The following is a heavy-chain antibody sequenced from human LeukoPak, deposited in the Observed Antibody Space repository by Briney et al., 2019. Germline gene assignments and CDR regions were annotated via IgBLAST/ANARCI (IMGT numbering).Heavy chain of an antibody. V-gene: IGHV3-7*04. CDR3: ARVTTNGYFEY. Sequence: WXXWVRQAPGKGLEWVASIKYDESEKHYVDSVKGRFTISRDNAKNSLYLQRNSLRAEDTAVYFCARVTTNGYFEYWGQGSXX. D-gene: IGHD1-1*01. J-gene: IGHJ4*02. CDR2: IKYDESEK. CDR1: W.